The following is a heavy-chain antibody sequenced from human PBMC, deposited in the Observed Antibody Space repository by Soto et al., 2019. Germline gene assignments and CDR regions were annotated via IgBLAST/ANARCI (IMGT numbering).Heavy chain of an antibody. CDR1: GYTSADYG. Sequence: ASVKVSCKASGYTSADYGISWVRPAPGQGLEWMGWVSGNNGASNPAPKVQGRITMTLDTSTGVSYMALRSLRSDDTAIYYCVRDQKYFRVNGNWFDSWGQGTLVTVSS. CDR3: VRDQKYFRVNGNWFDS. J-gene: IGHJ5*01. D-gene: IGHD2-2*01. CDR2: VSGNNGAS. V-gene: IGHV1-18*04.